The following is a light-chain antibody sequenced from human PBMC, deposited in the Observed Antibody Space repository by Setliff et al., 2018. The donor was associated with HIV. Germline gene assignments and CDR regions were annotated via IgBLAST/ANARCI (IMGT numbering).Light chain of an antibody. Sequence: ALTQPASVSGSPGQSITISCTGTSSDVGSYNLVSWYQQHPGKAPKVMIYDVTKWPSGVPDRFSGSKSGNTASLTISGLQAEDEADYYCSSYTSSSTYVFGTGTKVTVL. CDR1: SSDVGSYNL. CDR2: DVT. CDR3: SSYTSSSTYV. J-gene: IGLJ1*01. V-gene: IGLV2-14*02.